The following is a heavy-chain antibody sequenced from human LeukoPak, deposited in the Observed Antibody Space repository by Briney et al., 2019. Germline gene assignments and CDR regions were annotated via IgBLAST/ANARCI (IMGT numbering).Heavy chain of an antibody. CDR2: ISSGSTI. D-gene: IGHD3-22*01. J-gene: IGHJ4*02. CDR3: ARAGRDSSGYWDY. V-gene: IGHV3-48*03. CDR1: GFTFSSYE. Sequence: GGSLRLSCAASGFTFSSYEMNWVRQAPGKGLEWVSYISSGSTIYYADSVKGRFTISRDNAKNSLYLQMNSLRADDTAVYYCARAGRDSSGYWDYWGQGTLVTVSS.